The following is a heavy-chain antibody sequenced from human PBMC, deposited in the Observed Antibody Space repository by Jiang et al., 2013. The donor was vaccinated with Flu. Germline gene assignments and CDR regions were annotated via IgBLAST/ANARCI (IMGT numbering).Heavy chain of an antibody. V-gene: IGHV3-7*01. CDR1: GFTFSSYW. CDR2: IKQDGSEK. D-gene: IGHD3-22*01. CDR3: ASQRTYYDSSGYYSYFDY. J-gene: IGHJ4*02. Sequence: RLSCAASGFTFSSYWMSWVRQAPGKGLEWVANIKQDGSEKYYVDSVKGRFTISRDNAKNSLYLQMNSLRAEDTAVYYCASQRTYYDSSGYYSYFDYWGQGTLVTVSS.